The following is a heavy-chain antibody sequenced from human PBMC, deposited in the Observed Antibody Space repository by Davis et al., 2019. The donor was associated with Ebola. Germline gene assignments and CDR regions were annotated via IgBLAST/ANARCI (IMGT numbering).Heavy chain of an antibody. Sequence: PSETLSLTCAVYGGSFSGYYWSWIRQPPGKGLEWIGEINHSGSTNYNPSLKSRVTISVDTSKNQFSLKLSSVTAADTAVYYCGYYYDSSGYSLPDYWGQGTLVTVSS. J-gene: IGHJ4*02. CDR1: GGSFSGYY. CDR2: INHSGST. D-gene: IGHD3-22*01. CDR3: GYYYDSSGYSLPDY. V-gene: IGHV4-34*01.